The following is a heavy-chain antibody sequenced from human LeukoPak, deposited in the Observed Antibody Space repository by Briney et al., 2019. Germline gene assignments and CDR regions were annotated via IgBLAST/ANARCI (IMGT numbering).Heavy chain of an antibody. J-gene: IGHJ4*02. D-gene: IGHD2-2*01. CDR3: ARAPTVLVGYCSSSSCQADY. CDR1: GFTFSSYS. CDR2: ISGSSYYI. V-gene: IGHV3-21*01. Sequence: GGSLRLSCAASGFTFSSYSMNWVRQAPGKGLEWVSSISGSSYYIYYADSVKGRFTISRDNAKNSLYLQMNSLRAEDTAVYYCARAPTVLVGYCSSSSCQADYWGQGTLVTVSS.